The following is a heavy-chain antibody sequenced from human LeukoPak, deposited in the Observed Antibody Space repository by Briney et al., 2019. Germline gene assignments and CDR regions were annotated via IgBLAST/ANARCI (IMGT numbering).Heavy chain of an antibody. CDR2: INHSGST. Sequence: SETLSLTCAVYSGSFSSYYWSWIRQPPGKGLEWIGEINHSGSTNYNPSLKNRVTISVDTSKNRFSLRLNSVTAADTAVYYCARGAAGTAMPYFDNWGQGTLVTVSS. D-gene: IGHD5-18*01. CDR3: ARGAAGTAMPYFDN. V-gene: IGHV4-34*01. J-gene: IGHJ4*02. CDR1: SGSFSSYY.